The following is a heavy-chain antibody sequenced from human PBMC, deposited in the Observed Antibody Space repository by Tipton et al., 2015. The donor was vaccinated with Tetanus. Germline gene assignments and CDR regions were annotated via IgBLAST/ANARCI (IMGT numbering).Heavy chain of an antibody. CDR2: IYYSGST. CDR1: GGSISSYY. J-gene: IGHJ1*01. CDR3: ARVSLGRYFQH. V-gene: IGHV4-59*01. Sequence: TLSLTCTVSGGSISSYYWSWIRQTPGKGLEWIGYIYYSGSTNYNPSLKSRVTISVDTSKNQFSLKLSSVTAADTAVYYCARVSLGRYFQHWGQGTLVTVSS.